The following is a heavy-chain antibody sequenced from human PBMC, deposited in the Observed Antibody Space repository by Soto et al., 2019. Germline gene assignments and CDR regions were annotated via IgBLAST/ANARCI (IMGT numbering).Heavy chain of an antibody. V-gene: IGHV1-18*01. D-gene: IGHD6-6*01. CDR2: IGAYNGDT. CDR1: GYTFTNYA. CDR3: ARVRKLVGYFYYYMDV. J-gene: IGHJ6*03. Sequence: APVKVSCKASGYTFTNYAITWVRQAPGQGLEWMGGIGAYNGDTHYTQRLQGRVTMTTDTSTSTAYMELRGLRSDDTAIYYCARVRKLVGYFYYYMDVWGKGTMVTVSS.